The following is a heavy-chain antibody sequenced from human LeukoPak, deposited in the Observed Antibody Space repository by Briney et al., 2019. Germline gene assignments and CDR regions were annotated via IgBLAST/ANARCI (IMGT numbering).Heavy chain of an antibody. CDR1: GGSISSSSYY. CDR3: ARQREYQLLQYCFDY. D-gene: IGHD2-2*01. Sequence: SETLSLTCTVSGGSISSSSYYWGWIRQPPGKGLEWIGSIYYSGSTYYNLSLKSRVTISVDTSKNQFSLKLSSVTAADTAVYYCARQREYQLLQYCFDYWGQGTLVTVSS. CDR2: IYYSGST. J-gene: IGHJ4*02. V-gene: IGHV4-39*01.